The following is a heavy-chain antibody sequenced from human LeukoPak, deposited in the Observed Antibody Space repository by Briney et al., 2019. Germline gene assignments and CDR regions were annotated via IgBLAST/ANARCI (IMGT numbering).Heavy chain of an antibody. J-gene: IGHJ3*01. CDR2: TYYRSKWYN. V-gene: IGHV6-1*01. Sequence: SQTLSLTCAISGDSVSSNSAAWNWIRQSPSRGLEWLGRTYYRSKWYNDYAGSVRSRIIINADTSKNQFSLQLNSVTPEDTAIYYCARDPLRGDTFDPWGQGTMATVYS. CDR1: GDSVSSNSAA. CDR3: ARDPLRGDTFDP. D-gene: IGHD3-16*01.